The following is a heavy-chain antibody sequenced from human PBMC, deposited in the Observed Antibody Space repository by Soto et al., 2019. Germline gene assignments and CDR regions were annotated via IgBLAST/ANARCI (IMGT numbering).Heavy chain of an antibody. V-gene: IGHV3-49*04. Sequence: GGSLRLSCTASGFTFGDYAMSWVRQAPGKGLEWVGFIRSKAYGGTTEYAASVKGRFTISRDDSKSIAYLQMNSLKTEDTAVYYCTRAGGYSGSYYFDCWGQGTLVTVSS. CDR2: IRSKAYGGTT. CDR3: TRAGGYSGSYYFDC. D-gene: IGHD1-26*01. J-gene: IGHJ4*02. CDR1: GFTFGDYA.